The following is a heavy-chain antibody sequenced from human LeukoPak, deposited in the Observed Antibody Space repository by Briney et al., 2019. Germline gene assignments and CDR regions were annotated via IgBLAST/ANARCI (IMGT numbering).Heavy chain of an antibody. V-gene: IGHV3-23*01. Sequence: QTGGSLRLSCAASGFTFSSYAMSWVRQAPGKGLEWVAVISGSGGSTHYADSVKGPFTISRDNSKNTLYVQMSRLRAEDTAVYYCAKGRSSSGYDYVDYWGQGTLVTVSS. J-gene: IGHJ4*02. CDR3: AKGRSSSGYDYVDY. CDR2: ISGSGGST. CDR1: GFTFSSYA. D-gene: IGHD3-22*01.